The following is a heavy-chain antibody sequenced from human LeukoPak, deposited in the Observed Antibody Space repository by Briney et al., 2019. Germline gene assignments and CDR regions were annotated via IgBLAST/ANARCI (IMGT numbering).Heavy chain of an antibody. Sequence: PSETLSLTCSVSGGSISTYYWSWIRQTPGKGLEWIGYVYDSGTTNYNPSLKGRVTISSDTSKNQFSLNLRSVSAADTAIYYCARHGGSLGYFGYWGQGTLVTVSS. CDR2: VYDSGTT. V-gene: IGHV4-59*08. J-gene: IGHJ4*02. D-gene: IGHD1-26*01. CDR3: ARHGGSLGYFGY. CDR1: GGSISTYY.